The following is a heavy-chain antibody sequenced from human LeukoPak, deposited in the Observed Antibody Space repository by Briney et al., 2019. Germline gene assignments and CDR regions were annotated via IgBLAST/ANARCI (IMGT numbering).Heavy chain of an antibody. V-gene: IGHV3-48*02. Sequence: PGGSLRLSCAASGFTFRSYTMNWVRQAPGRGLERVSYISGSSTHIFYAESVKGRFTISRDNAKNSLYLQMNSLRDEDTAVYYCARDNRYGNSWPLDYWGQGTLVTVSS. CDR1: GFTFRSYT. CDR2: ISGSSTHI. D-gene: IGHD6-13*01. J-gene: IGHJ4*02. CDR3: ARDNRYGNSWPLDY.